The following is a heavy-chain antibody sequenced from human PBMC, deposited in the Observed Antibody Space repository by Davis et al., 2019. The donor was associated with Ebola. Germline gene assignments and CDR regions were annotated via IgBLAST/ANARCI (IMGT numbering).Heavy chain of an antibody. Sequence: GESLKISCTASDFTLSNAWMNWVRQAPGKGLEWVTYITKGSDAIHYADSVKGRFTVSRDNAKNSLFLQMNSLRDEDSAVYYCARDYIFAFDLWGQGTQVTVSS. J-gene: IGHJ5*02. CDR2: ITKGSDAI. D-gene: IGHD4-11*01. CDR3: ARDYIFAFDL. CDR1: DFTLSNAW. V-gene: IGHV3-48*02.